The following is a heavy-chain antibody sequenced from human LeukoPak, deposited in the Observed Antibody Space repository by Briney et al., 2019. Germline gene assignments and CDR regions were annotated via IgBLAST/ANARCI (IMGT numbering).Heavy chain of an antibody. V-gene: IGHV1-2*02. D-gene: IGHD3-3*01. CDR3: ARDGVTDYDFWSGYYGFDP. CDR1: GYTLTGYY. Sequence: ASVKDSCKASGYTLTGYYMHWVRQAPGQRLEWVGGIKPNRGGTHYAQKLQGRATMTRDTSTSTAYMELSRLRSDDTAVYYCARDGVTDYDFWSGYYGFDPWGQGTLFTVSS. CDR2: IKPNRGGT. J-gene: IGHJ5*02.